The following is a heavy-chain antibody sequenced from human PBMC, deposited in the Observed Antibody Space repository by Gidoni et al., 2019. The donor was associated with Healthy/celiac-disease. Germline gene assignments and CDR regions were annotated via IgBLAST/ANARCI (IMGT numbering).Heavy chain of an antibody. CDR1: GGFLSSSSYY. V-gene: IGHV4-39*01. Sequence: QLQLQVSGPGLVKPSETLSLTCTVSGGFLSSSSYYWGWIRQPPGKGLEWIGSIYCSGSTYYNPSRKSRVTISVDTSKNQFSLKLSSVPAADTAVYYCARHMRRIQLGAFDIWGQGTMVTVSS. CDR2: IYCSGST. CDR3: ARHMRRIQLGAFDI. D-gene: IGHD6-6*01. J-gene: IGHJ3*02.